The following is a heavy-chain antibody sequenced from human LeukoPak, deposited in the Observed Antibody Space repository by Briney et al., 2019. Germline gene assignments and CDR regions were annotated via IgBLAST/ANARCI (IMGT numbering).Heavy chain of an antibody. J-gene: IGHJ4*02. Sequence: PGGSLRLSCEASGFTFSTYNMNWVRQAPGKRLEWVSSITSSSSYAFYADSVKGRFTISRDNSKNTLYLQMNSLRAEDTAVYYCAKDTVAAVAVPYWGQGTLVTVSS. CDR1: GFTFSTYN. CDR2: ITSSSSYA. V-gene: IGHV3-21*04. D-gene: IGHD6-19*01. CDR3: AKDTVAAVAVPY.